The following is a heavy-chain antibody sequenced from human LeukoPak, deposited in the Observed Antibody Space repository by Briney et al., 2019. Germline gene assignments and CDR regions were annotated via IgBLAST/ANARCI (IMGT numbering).Heavy chain of an antibody. V-gene: IGHV1-2*02. D-gene: IGHD2-2*01. J-gene: IGHJ6*02. CDR1: GYTFTGYY. CDR3: ARDHVVPAAIRYYYYGMDV. Sequence: ASVKVSCKASGYTFTGYYMHWVRQAPGQGLEWMGWINPNSGGTNYAQKFQGRVTMTRDTSISTAYMELSRLRSDDTAVYCCARDHVVPAAIRYYYYGMDVWGQGTTVTVSS. CDR2: INPNSGGT.